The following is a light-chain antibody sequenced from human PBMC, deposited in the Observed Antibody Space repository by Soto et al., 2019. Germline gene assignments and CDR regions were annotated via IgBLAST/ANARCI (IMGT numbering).Light chain of an antibody. J-gene: IGKJ1*01. CDR2: ATS. V-gene: IGKV1-39*01. CDR3: QQGYSSRWT. Sequence: DIQMTQSPSSLSASVGDRVTITCRASQNIRSYLNWYQQQPGKAPQLLIYATSSLQTGVPSRFSASGSGTDFSLVISALQPEDSATYYCQQGYSSRWTSGRGTKVEI. CDR1: QNIRSY.